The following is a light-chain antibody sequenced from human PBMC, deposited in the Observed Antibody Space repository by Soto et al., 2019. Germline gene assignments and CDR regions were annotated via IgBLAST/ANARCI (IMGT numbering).Light chain of an antibody. V-gene: IGLV1-40*01. CDR3: QSYDSSLSGSV. J-gene: IGLJ2*01. Sequence: QSALTQPPSMSGAPGQRVTISCTGSSSNIGAGYDVHWYQQLPGTAPKLLIFDNNNRPSGVPDRFSGSKSGTSASLAITGLQAEDEADYYCQSYDSSLSGSVFGGGTQLTVL. CDR1: SSNIGAGYD. CDR2: DNN.